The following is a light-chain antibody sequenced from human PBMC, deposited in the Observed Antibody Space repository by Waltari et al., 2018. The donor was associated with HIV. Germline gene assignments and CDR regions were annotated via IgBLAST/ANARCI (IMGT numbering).Light chain of an antibody. CDR1: QSVATF. CDR2: GAS. V-gene: IGKV1-39*01. CDR3: QQSYNSPLT. Sequence: DIQMTQYPSSLSASVGDRVTITCRASQSVATFLNWYQQKPGKAPKLLIYGASTLQSGVPSRFSGSGSRTDFTLTISSLQPEDFATYYCQQSYNSPLTFGGGTKVEIK. J-gene: IGKJ4*01.